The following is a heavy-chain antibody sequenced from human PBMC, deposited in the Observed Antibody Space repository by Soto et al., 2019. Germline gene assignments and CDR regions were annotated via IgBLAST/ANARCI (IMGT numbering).Heavy chain of an antibody. CDR2: IGADNGDT. J-gene: IGHJ5*02. V-gene: IGHV1-18*01. CDR1: GYTFSTYG. CDR3: ARDWKGAEGFDP. D-gene: IGHD1-1*01. Sequence: QVQLVQSGAEVKKPGASVKVSCKASGYTFSTYGFSWVRQAPGQGLEWMGWIGADNGDTNYAQNFQGRVTMTTDTYTTTSYMELRSLTSDDTAVYCCARDWKGAEGFDPWGQGTLVTVSS.